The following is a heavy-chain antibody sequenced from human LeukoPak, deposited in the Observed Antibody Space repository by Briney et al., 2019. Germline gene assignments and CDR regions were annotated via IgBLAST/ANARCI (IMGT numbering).Heavy chain of an antibody. Sequence: SQTLSLTCTVSGVSISIGGYYWSWIRQHPGKGLEWIGYIYYSGNTYYNPSLKSRLTISVDTSKNQFSLKLSSVTAADTAVYYCAREAASGDFDYWGQGTLVTVSS. CDR2: IYYSGNT. CDR1: GVSISIGGYY. V-gene: IGHV4-31*03. D-gene: IGHD6-13*01. CDR3: AREAASGDFDY. J-gene: IGHJ4*02.